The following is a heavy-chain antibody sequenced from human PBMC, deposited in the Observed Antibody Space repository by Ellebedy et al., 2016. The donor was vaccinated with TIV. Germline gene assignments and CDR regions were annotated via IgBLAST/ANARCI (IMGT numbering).Heavy chain of an antibody. V-gene: IGHV3-33*01. Sequence: PGGSLRLSCAASGLTLRSYGFHWVRQASGKGLEWLAVIWNDGTKKYYGGGVKGRFTISRDDSKNTLYLQMDSLRAEDTAIYYCTRDFWDNSGGRACDIWGQGTMVTVSS. J-gene: IGHJ3*02. D-gene: IGHD2-15*01. CDR3: TRDFWDNSGGRACDI. CDR2: IWNDGTKK. CDR1: GLTLRSYG.